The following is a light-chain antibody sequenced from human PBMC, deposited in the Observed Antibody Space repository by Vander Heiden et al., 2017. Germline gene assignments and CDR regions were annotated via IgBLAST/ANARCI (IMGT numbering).Light chain of an antibody. CDR2: QNN. CDR3: GTWESSLRPV. J-gene: IGLJ2*01. V-gene: IGLV1-51*02. CDR1: SSNIGNNY. Sequence: QSVLPQPPSVSAAPGQEVTIPCSGSSSNIGNNYVSWYQQLPGAAPKLLIYQNNKRPSEIPDRFSGAKSGTSATLGITGLQTGDEADYYCGTWESSLRPVFGGGTKLTVL.